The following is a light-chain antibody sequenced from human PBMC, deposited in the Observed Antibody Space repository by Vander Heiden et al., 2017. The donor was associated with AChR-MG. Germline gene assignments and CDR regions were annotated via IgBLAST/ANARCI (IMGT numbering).Light chain of an antibody. J-gene: IGKJ1*01. CDR1: KSVSSSY. V-gene: IGKV3-20*01. CDR3: QQDGSSPPT. CDR2: GAS. Sequence: EIVLTQSPGTLSLSPGERATLSCRASKSVSSSYLAWYQQKPGQAPRLLIYGASSRATGIPDRFSGSGSGTDFTLTISRLEPEDFAVYYCQQDGSSPPTFGQGTKVEIK.